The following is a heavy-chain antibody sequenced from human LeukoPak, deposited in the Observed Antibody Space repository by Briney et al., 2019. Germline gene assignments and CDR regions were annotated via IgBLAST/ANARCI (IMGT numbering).Heavy chain of an antibody. CDR3: ARDCCGYRSWFDP. V-gene: IGHV4-39*07. J-gene: IGHJ5*02. Sequence: PSETLSLTCTVSGGSISSNYFSSNLFHWGWLRQPPGKGLEWIGSIYYSGTTYYNPSLKSRVTISVDTSKNQFSLKLTSVTAADTAAYYCARDCCGYRSWFDPWGQGTLVTVSS. D-gene: IGHD6-25*01. CDR1: GGSISSNYFSSNLFH. CDR2: IYYSGTT.